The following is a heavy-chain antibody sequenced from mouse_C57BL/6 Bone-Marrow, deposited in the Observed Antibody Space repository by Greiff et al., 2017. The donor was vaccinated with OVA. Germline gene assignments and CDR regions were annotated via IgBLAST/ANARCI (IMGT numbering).Heavy chain of an antibody. CDR1: GYSFTGYY. D-gene: IGHD4-1*01. CDR2: INPSTGGT. Sequence: EVQLQQSGPELVKPGASVKISCKASGYSFTGYYMNWVKQSTEKSLEWIGEINPSTGGTTYNQKFKAKATLTVDKSSSTAYMQLKSLTSEDSAVYYCARGGTSPFAYWGQGTLVTVSA. J-gene: IGHJ3*01. V-gene: IGHV1-42*01. CDR3: ARGGTSPFAY.